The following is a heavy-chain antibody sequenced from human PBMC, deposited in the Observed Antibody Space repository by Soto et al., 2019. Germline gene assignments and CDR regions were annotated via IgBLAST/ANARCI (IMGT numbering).Heavy chain of an antibody. Sequence: SETLSLTCTVSGGSIISGGYYWSWIRQHPGKGLEWIGYIYYSGSTYYNPSLKSRVTISVDTSKNQFSLKLSSVTAADTAVYYCARDLVYDILTASYDSSYYYYYYMDVWGKGTTVTVSS. D-gene: IGHD3-9*01. CDR3: ARDLVYDILTASYDSSYYYYYYMDV. J-gene: IGHJ6*03. V-gene: IGHV4-31*03. CDR2: IYYSGST. CDR1: GGSIISGGYY.